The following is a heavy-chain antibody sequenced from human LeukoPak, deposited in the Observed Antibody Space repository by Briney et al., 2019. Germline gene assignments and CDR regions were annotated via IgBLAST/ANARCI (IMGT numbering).Heavy chain of an antibody. Sequence: GGCLRLSCAASGFSFSSYGMHWVRQGPGKGLEWVAVIWYDGSNKDYADSVKGRFTISRDNSKNTLYLQMNSLRAEDTAVYYCARIYGSGSSKFDNFDYWGQGTLVTVSS. CDR1: GFSFSSYG. V-gene: IGHV3-33*01. CDR2: IWYDGSNK. D-gene: IGHD3-10*01. CDR3: ARIYGSGSSKFDNFDY. J-gene: IGHJ4*02.